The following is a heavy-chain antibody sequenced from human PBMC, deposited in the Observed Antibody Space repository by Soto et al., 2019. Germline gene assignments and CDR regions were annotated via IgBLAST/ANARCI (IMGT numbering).Heavy chain of an antibody. CDR3: ARAGFGESYDY. J-gene: IGHJ4*02. D-gene: IGHD3-10*01. V-gene: IGHV4-59*01. CDR1: GGSISSYY. Sequence: PSETLSLTCTVSGGSISSYYWSWIRQPPGKGLEWIGYIYYSGSTNYNPSLKSRVTISVDTSKNQFSLKLSSVTAADTAVYYCARAGFGESYDYWGQGTLVTVSS. CDR2: IYYSGST.